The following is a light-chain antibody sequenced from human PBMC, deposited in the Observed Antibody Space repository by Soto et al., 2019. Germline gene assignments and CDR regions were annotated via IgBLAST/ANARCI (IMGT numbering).Light chain of an antibody. Sequence: ENVLTQSPGTLSLSPGERATLSCRASQSISNSYLAWYQQKPGQTPSLLIYHASNRATGIPDRFSGSGSGTDLTLTISRQEPEDFAVYYCQQYGDSLLTFGGGTKVEIK. V-gene: IGKV3-20*01. CDR2: HAS. J-gene: IGKJ4*01. CDR1: QSISNSY. CDR3: QQYGDSLLT.